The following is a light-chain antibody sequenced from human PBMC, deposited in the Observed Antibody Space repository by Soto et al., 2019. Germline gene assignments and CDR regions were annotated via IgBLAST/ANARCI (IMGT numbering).Light chain of an antibody. V-gene: IGKV3-20*01. J-gene: IGKJ1*01. Sequence: EIVLRQSPGTLSLSPGERATLSCRASQSVSNNYLAWYLQKPVHPPLLLYYGSSSTPTGIPICFSGSWSGTVFSLTISSLDAEDFAVYFCQQYGTSGTSGQGTKVDI. CDR2: GSS. CDR3: QQYGTSGT. CDR1: QSVSNNY.